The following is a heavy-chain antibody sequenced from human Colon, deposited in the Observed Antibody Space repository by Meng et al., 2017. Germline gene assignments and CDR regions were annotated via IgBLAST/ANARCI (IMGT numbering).Heavy chain of an antibody. Sequence: EVQLVESGGGLVKPGWSLRLSCVASGFNFSSYSINWVRPAPGKGLEWVSTISSSSRYIYYADSVKGRFTVSRDNGKSSLYLQMNSLRAEDTAVYYCAREWIVPAGFDPWGQGTLVTVPS. CDR3: AREWIVPAGFDP. J-gene: IGHJ5*02. CDR2: ISSSSRYI. V-gene: IGHV3-21*01. CDR1: GFNFSSYS. D-gene: IGHD2-2*01.